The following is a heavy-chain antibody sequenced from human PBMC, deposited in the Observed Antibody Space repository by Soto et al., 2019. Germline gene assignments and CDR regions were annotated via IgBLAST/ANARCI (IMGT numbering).Heavy chain of an antibody. CDR3: AREGTNFYESSGYYFEL. D-gene: IGHD3-22*01. CDR1: GYTFTAYY. J-gene: IGHJ5*02. Sequence: VSCKASGYTFTAYYIHWVRQAPGHGLEWVGWIDPNTGDTNYAQKFQGRVTMTRDTSINTAYMDLSSLRSDDTAVYYCAREGTNFYESSGYYFELWGQGTLVTVSS. CDR2: IDPNTGDT. V-gene: IGHV1-2*02.